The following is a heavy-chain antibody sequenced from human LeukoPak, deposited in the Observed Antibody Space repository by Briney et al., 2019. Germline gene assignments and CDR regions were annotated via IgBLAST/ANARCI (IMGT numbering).Heavy chain of an antibody. V-gene: IGHV3-23*01. D-gene: IGHD3-10*01. CDR2: ISGSGGST. CDR1: GFTFSSYA. J-gene: IGHJ4*02. Sequence: GGSLRLSCAASGFTFSSYAMSWVRQAPGKGLEWVSAISGSGGSTYYAGSVKGRFTISRDNSKNTLYLQMNSLRAEDTAVYYCAKDTDYYGSGSYPVFWGQGTLVTVSS. CDR3: AKDTDYYGSGSYPVF.